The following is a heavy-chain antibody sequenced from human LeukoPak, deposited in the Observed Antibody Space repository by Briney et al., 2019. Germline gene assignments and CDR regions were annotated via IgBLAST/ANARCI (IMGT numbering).Heavy chain of an antibody. Sequence: GASVKVSCKASGYTFTSYGISWVRQAPGQGLEWMGWISAYNGNTNYAQKLQGRVTMTTDTSTSTAYMELSRLRSGDTAVYYCATNLLGITIFGVVISDPSFDYWGQGTLVTVSS. CDR3: ATNLLGITIFGVVISDPSFDY. D-gene: IGHD3-3*01. J-gene: IGHJ4*02. V-gene: IGHV1-18*01. CDR1: GYTFTSYG. CDR2: ISAYNGNT.